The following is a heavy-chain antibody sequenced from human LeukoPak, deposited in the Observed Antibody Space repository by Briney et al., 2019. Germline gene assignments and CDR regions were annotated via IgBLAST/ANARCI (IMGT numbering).Heavy chain of an antibody. CDR1: GFTFSSYA. CDR2: ISSSSSTR. J-gene: IGHJ4*02. V-gene: IGHV3-48*01. Sequence: GGSLRLSCAASGFTFSSYALNWVRQAPGKGLEWVSYISSSSSTRHYPDSVKGRFTISRDNVKNSLYLQMNSLRAEDMALYYCARGNYATGLNWGQGTLVTVSS. D-gene: IGHD3-10*01. CDR3: ARGNYATGLN.